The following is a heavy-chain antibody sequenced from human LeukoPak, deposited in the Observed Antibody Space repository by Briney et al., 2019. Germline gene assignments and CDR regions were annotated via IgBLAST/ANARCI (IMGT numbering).Heavy chain of an antibody. D-gene: IGHD3-22*01. Sequence: PSETLSLTCTVSGGSISSSSYYWGWIRQPPGKGLEWIGSIYYSGSTYYNPSLESRVTISVDTSKNQFSLKLSSVTAADTAVYYCARDRHYDSSGYYTPFDYWGQGTLVTVSS. CDR2: IYYSGST. CDR1: GGSISSSSYY. V-gene: IGHV4-39*07. J-gene: IGHJ4*02. CDR3: ARDRHYDSSGYYTPFDY.